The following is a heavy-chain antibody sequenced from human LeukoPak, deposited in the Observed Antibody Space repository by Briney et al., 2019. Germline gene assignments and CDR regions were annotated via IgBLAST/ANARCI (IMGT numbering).Heavy chain of an antibody. CDR1: GFTFSSYS. CDR3: ARNSGWYGRNPYYFDY. Sequence: AGGSLRLSCAASGFTFSSYSMNWVRQAPGKGLEWVSSSSSSSSYIYYADSVKGRFTISRDNAKNSLYLQMNSLRAEDTAVYYCARNSGWYGRNPYYFDYWGQGTLVTVSS. J-gene: IGHJ4*02. D-gene: IGHD6-19*01. CDR2: SSSSSSYI. V-gene: IGHV3-21*01.